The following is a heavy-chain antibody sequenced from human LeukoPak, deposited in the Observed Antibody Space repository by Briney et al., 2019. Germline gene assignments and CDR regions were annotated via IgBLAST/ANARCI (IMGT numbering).Heavy chain of an antibody. CDR2: ISGSGGST. J-gene: IGHJ3*02. Sequence: PGGSLRLSCAASGFTFSSYEMNWVRQAPGKGLEWVSAISGSGGSTYYADSVEGRFTISRDNSKNTLYLQMNSLRAEDTAVYYCAKLEFLEWYWGAAFDIWGQGTMVTVSS. CDR3: AKLEFLEWYWGAAFDI. D-gene: IGHD3-3*01. CDR1: GFTFSSYE. V-gene: IGHV3-23*01.